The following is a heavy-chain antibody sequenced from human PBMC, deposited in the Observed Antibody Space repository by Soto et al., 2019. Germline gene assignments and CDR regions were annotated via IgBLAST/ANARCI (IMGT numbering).Heavy chain of an antibody. CDR2: IERDDDDK. CDR1: GFSVTSPGMC. D-gene: IGHD1-20*01. CDR3: ARSIRGPRRFNGMDV. Sequence: SGPTLVNPTETLTLTCTFSGFSVTSPGMCVSWIRQPPGKALEWLALIERDDDDKYYSTSLKTRLTISKDTRKNQVVLTMANMDPADTGTYYCARSIRGPRRFNGMDVWGQGTTVTVSS. V-gene: IGHV2-70*13. J-gene: IGHJ6*02.